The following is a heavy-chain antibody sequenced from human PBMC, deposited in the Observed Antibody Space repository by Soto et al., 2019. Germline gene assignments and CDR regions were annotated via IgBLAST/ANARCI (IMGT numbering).Heavy chain of an antibody. V-gene: IGHV3-23*01. CDR3: AKCFVGTVRTSGWCNWFDP. J-gene: IGHJ5*02. Sequence: EVRLLESGGGLAQPGGSRRLSCAASGFTFSSSAMNWVRQAPGKGLEWVSSIRVGGGDTFYADSVRGRFTVSRDISRNTLYLQMNSLGAEDTAIYFCAKCFVGTVRTSGWCNWFDPWGQGTLVTVSS. CDR1: GFTFSSSA. CDR2: IRVGGGDT. D-gene: IGHD6-19*01.